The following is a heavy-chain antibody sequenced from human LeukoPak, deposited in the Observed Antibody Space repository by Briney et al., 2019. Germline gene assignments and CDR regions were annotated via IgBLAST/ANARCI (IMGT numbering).Heavy chain of an antibody. J-gene: IGHJ6*02. CDR2: IYYSGST. Sequence: PSETLSLTCNVSGDSIRSFYWSWIRQPPGKGLEWIGYIYYSGSTNYNPSLKSRVTISVDTSKNQFSLKLSSVTAADTAVYYCARDGYYYYYGMDVWGQGTTVTVSS. CDR3: ARDGYYYYYGMDV. CDR1: GDSIRSFY. V-gene: IGHV4-59*01.